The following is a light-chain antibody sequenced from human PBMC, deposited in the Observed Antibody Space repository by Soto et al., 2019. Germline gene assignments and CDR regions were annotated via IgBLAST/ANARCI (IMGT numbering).Light chain of an antibody. V-gene: IGKV4-1*01. CDR3: QQYCHCLS. CDR2: WAS. CDR1: QSLLCSSNNNNY. Sequence: DIVMTQSPDSLAVSLGERATINCKSSQSLLCSSNNNNYLAWYQQKPGQPPKLLIYWASSRESGVPDRFSGSGSGTDFTLTISSLQAEDVAVYYCQQYCHCLSFGQGTKVEV. J-gene: IGKJ1*01.